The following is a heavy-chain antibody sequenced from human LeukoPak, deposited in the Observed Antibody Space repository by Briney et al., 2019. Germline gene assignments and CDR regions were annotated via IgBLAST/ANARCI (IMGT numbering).Heavy chain of an antibody. CDR3: ARDPCLDSSGCYFDY. J-gene: IGHJ4*02. V-gene: IGHV1-18*01. CDR2: ISAYNGNT. Sequence: GASVKVSCKASGYTFTSYGISWVRQAPGQGLEWMGWISAYNGNTNHAQKLQGRVTMTTDTSTSTAYMELRSLRSDDTAVYYCARDPCLDSSGCYFDYWGQGTLVTVSS. CDR1: GYTFTSYG. D-gene: IGHD3-22*01.